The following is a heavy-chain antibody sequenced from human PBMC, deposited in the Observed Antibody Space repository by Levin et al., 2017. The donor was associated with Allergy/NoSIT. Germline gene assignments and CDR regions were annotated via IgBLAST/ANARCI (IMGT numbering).Heavy chain of an antibody. CDR1: GFTFSSYS. J-gene: IGHJ6*02. CDR3: FVGLPASHTPALYYYGMDV. V-gene: IGHV3-21*01. D-gene: IGHD2-2*01. CDR2: ISSSSSYI. Sequence: RSGGSLRLSCAASGFTFSSYSMNWVRQAPGKGLEWVSSISSSSSYIYYADSVKGRFTISRDNAKNSLYLQMNSLRAEDTAVYYCFVGLPASHTPALYYYGMDVWGQGTTVTVSS.